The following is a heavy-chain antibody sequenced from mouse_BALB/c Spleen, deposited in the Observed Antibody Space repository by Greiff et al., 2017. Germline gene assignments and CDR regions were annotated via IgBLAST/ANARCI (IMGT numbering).Heavy chain of an antibody. CDR1: GYTFTSYW. J-gene: IGHJ3*01. Sequence: QVQLQQPGAELVRPGASVKLSCKASGYTFTSYWINWVKQRPGQGLEWIGNIYPSDSYTNYNQKFKDKATLTVDKSSSTAYMQLSSPTSEDSAVYYCMITAWFAYWGQGTLVTVSA. CDR3: MITAWFAY. D-gene: IGHD2-4*01. CDR2: IYPSDSYT. V-gene: IGHV1-69*02.